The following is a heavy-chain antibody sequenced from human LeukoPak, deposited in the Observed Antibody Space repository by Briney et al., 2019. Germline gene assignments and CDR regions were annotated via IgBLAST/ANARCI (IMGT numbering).Heavy chain of an antibody. CDR2: IYHSGST. CDR3: ARVRAYSSSWTGAFFDY. V-gene: IGHV4-30-2*01. Sequence: SETLSLTCTVSGGSISSSSYYWSWIRQPPGKGLEWIGYIYHSGSTYYNPSLKSRVTISVDRSKNQFSLKLSSVTAADTAVYYCARVRAYSSSWTGAFFDYWGQGTLVTVSS. CDR1: GGSISSSSYY. J-gene: IGHJ4*02. D-gene: IGHD6-13*01.